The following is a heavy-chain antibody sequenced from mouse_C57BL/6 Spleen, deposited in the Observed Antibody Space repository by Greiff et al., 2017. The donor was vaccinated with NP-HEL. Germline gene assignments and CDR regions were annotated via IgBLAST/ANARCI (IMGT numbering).Heavy chain of an antibody. D-gene: IGHD1-1*01. CDR3: ARDLYGSSYDAMDY. CDR1: GFTFSSYA. CDR2: ISDGGSYT. V-gene: IGHV5-4*01. Sequence: EVKVEESGGGLVKPGGSLKLSCAASGFTFSSYAMSWVRQTPEKRLEWVATISDGGSYTYYPDNVKGRFTISRDNAKNNLYLQMSHLKSEDTAMYYCARDLYGSSYDAMDYWGQGTSVTVSS. J-gene: IGHJ4*01.